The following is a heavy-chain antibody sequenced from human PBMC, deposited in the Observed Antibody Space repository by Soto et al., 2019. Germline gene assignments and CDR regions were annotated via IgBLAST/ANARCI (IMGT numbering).Heavy chain of an antibody. J-gene: IGHJ4*02. CDR2: LSDSGGSI. CDR3: AKVSSSWYAGFFDL. V-gene: IGHV3-23*01. CDR1: GFSFSRHA. D-gene: IGHD6-13*01. Sequence: PGGSLRLSCAASGFSFSRHAMTRVRQAEGKGLEWVSGLSDSGGSIYYADSVKGRFTISRDNSMNTLYLQMNTLRAEDTAIYYCAKVSSSWYAGFFDLWGQGTLVTVSS.